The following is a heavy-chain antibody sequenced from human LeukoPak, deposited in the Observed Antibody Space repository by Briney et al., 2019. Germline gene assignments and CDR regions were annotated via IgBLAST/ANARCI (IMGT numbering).Heavy chain of an antibody. CDR3: AKLPSSWARGAFDI. CDR1: GFTFDDYA. J-gene: IGHJ3*02. D-gene: IGHD6-13*01. CDR2: ISGSGGST. V-gene: IGHV3-23*01. Sequence: GGSLRLSCAASGFTFDDYAMHWVRQAPGKGLEWVSAISGSGGSTYYADSVKGRFTISRDNSKNTLYLQMNSLRAEDTAVYYCAKLPSSWARGAFDIWGQGTMVTVSS.